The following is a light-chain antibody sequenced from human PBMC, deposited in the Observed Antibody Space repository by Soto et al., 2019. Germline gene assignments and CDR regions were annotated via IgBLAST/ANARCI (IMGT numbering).Light chain of an antibody. J-gene: IGKJ4*01. CDR2: DAV. CDR3: QQLSEYPLT. Sequence: DIQLTQSPSFLSASVGDRVTITCRASQGIGRSLAWYQQNPGKVPKLLIYDAVILQSGVPSRFSGSGSGTEFTLTISSLHPEDFATYYCQQLSEYPLTFGGGTKVEIK. CDR1: QGIGRS. V-gene: IGKV1-9*01.